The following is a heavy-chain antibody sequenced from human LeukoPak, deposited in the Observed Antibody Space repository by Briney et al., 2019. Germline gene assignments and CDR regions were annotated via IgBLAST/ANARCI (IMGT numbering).Heavy chain of an antibody. J-gene: IGHJ3*02. D-gene: IGHD3-16*01. CDR2: IYYSGST. V-gene: IGHV4-59*01. Sequence: SETLSLTCTVSGGSISSYYWSWIRQPPGKGLEWIGYIYYSGSTNYNPPLKSRVTISVETSKTQFSLKLSSVTAADTAVYYCARVGGHDVFDIWGEGTMVTVSS. CDR1: GGSISSYY. CDR3: ARVGGHDVFDI.